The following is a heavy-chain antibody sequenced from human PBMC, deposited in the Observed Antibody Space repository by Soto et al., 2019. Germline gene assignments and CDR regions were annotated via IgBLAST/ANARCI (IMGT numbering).Heavy chain of an antibody. CDR1: EFTVSSNY. CDR2: IYSGGET. Sequence: GGSLRLSCAASEFTVSSNYMSWVRQAPGKGLEWVSIIYSGGETYYADSLKGRFTISRDSSNNMLYLQMNNLRAEDTAVYYCARDSISYGPGVNDYWGQGTLVTAPQ. D-gene: IGHD4-17*01. CDR3: ARDSISYGPGVNDY. J-gene: IGHJ4*02. V-gene: IGHV3-53*01.